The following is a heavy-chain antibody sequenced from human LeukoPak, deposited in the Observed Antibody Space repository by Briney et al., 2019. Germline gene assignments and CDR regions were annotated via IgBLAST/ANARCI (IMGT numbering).Heavy chain of an antibody. J-gene: IGHJ3*02. CDR3: ARDTAIAAAATHDAFDI. V-gene: IGHV7-4-1*02. D-gene: IGHD6-13*01. Sequence: ASVKVSCKASGYTFTSYAMNWVRQAPGQGLEWMGWINTNTGNPTYAQGFTGRFVFSLDTSVSTAYLQISSLKAEDTAVYYCARDTAIAAAATHDAFDIWGQGTMVTVPS. CDR2: INTNTGNP. CDR1: GYTFTSYA.